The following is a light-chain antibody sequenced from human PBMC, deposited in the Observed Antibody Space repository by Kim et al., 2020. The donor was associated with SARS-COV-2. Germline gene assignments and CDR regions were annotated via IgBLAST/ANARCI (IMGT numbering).Light chain of an antibody. CDR2: GAS. J-gene: IGKJ1*01. CDR3: QQYGTSPWT. CDR1: QTVNINY. Sequence: SPGERATLSCRASQTVNINYVAWYQQKPGQAPRLLIYGASYRATGIPDRFSGSGSGTDFTLTISRVEPEDFAVFYCQQYGTSPWTFGQGTKVDIK. V-gene: IGKV3-20*01.